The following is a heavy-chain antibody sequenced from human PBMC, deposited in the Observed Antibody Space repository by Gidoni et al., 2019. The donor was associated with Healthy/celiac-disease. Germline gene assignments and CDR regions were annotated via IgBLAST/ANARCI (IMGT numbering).Heavy chain of an antibody. D-gene: IGHD5-18*01. V-gene: IGHV3-64*01. CDR1: GFTFSSYA. J-gene: IGHJ4*02. CDR2: ISSNGGST. Sequence: EVQLVESGGGLVQPGGSLRLSCAASGFTFSSYAMHWVRQAPGKGLEYVSAISSNGGSTYYANSVKGRFTIFRDNSKNTLYLQMGSLRAEDMAVYYCARGGYSYARSFDYWGQGTLVTVSS. CDR3: ARGGYSYARSFDY.